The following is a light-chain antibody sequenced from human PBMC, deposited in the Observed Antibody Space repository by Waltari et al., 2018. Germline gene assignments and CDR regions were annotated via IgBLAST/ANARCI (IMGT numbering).Light chain of an antibody. CDR2: ASS. CDR3: QNYDRVPWT. V-gene: IGKV1-27*01. CDR1: QDISNS. Sequence: DIQMTQSPSSLSASVGDRLTIPFRASQDISNSLAWYQLLPGKVPKLLISASSALQSGVPSRFSGSGSGSDFTLTINNLQTEDFATYYCQNYDRVPWTFGPGTKVDVK. J-gene: IGKJ1*01.